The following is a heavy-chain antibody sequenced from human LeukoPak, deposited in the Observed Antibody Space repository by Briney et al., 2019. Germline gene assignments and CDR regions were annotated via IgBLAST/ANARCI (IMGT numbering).Heavy chain of an antibody. Sequence: GASVKVSCKASGYTFTSYGISWVRQAPGQGLEWMGIINPSGGSTSYAQKFQGRVTITADKSTSTAYMELSSLRSEDTAVYYCARDRYSSSWYFSWFDPWGQGTLVTVSS. D-gene: IGHD6-13*01. CDR1: GYTFTSYG. J-gene: IGHJ5*02. CDR3: ARDRYSSSWYFSWFDP. CDR2: INPSGGST. V-gene: IGHV1-46*01.